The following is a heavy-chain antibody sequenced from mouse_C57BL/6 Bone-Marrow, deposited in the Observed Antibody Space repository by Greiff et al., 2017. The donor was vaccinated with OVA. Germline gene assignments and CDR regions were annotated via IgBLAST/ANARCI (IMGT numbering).Heavy chain of an antibody. CDR2: IDPSDSYT. CDR1: GYTFTSYW. CDR3: ARSPWYGSYAMDY. D-gene: IGHD2-10*02. J-gene: IGHJ4*01. Sequence: QVQLQQPGAELVRPRTSVKLSCKASGYTFTSYWMHWVKQRPGQGLEWIGVIDPSDSYTNYNQKFKGKATLTVDTSSSTAYMQLSSLTSEDSAVYYCARSPWYGSYAMDYWGQGTSVTVSS. V-gene: IGHV1-59*01.